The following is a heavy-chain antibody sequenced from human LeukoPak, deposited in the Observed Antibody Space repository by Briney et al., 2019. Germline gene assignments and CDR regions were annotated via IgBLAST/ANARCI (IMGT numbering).Heavy chain of an antibody. J-gene: IGHJ3*02. Sequence: SETLSLTCAVYGGSFSGYYWSWIRQPPGKGLEWIGEINHSGSTNYNPSLKSRVTISVDTSKNQFSLKLSSVTAADTAVYYCAREGLRCSGSADAFDIWGQGTMVTVSS. CDR1: GGSFSGYY. CDR3: AREGLRCSGSADAFDI. V-gene: IGHV4-34*01. D-gene: IGHD1-26*01. CDR2: INHSGST.